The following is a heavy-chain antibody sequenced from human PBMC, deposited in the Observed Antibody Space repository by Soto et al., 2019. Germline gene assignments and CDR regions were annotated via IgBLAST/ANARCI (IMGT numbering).Heavy chain of an antibody. D-gene: IGHD6-6*01. CDR3: AADIWGSSGALDYYYYGMDV. CDR2: IVVGSGNT. V-gene: IGHV1-58*01. CDR1: GSTFTSSA. Sequence: ASVKVSCKASGSTFTSSAVQWVRQARGQRLEWIGWIVVGSGNTNYAQKFQERVTITRDMSTSTAYMELSSLRSEDTAVYYCAADIWGSSGALDYYYYGMDVWGQGTTVTVSS. J-gene: IGHJ6*02.